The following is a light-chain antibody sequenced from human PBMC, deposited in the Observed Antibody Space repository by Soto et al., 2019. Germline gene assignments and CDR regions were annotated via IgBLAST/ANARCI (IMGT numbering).Light chain of an antibody. CDR3: QQYGSSGT. Sequence: EIPLTQSPGTLSVSPGARATLSCRASQSVSNNYLAWYQQKPGQAPRLLIYGASNTATGIPDRFSGSGSATDFTLTISRLDPEDFAVDYCQQYGSSGTFGQGTKVDIK. J-gene: IGKJ1*01. CDR1: QSVSNNY. V-gene: IGKV3-20*01. CDR2: GAS.